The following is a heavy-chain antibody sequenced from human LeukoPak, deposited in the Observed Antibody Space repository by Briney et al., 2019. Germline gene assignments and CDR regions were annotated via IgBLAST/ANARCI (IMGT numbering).Heavy chain of an antibody. J-gene: IGHJ3*02. CDR3: VRTALSRQEGAFDT. V-gene: IGHV4-59*01. CDR1: GGSISSYY. CDR2: IYYSGST. Sequence: PSETLSLTCTVSGGSISSYYWSWIRQPPGKGLEWIGYIYYSGSTNYNPSLTSRVTISVDTSKNQFSLKLTSVTAADTAVYYCVRTALSRQEGAFDTWGLGTMVTVSS.